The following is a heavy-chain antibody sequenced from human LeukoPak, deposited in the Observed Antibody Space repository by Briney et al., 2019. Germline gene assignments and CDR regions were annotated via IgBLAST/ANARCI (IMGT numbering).Heavy chain of an antibody. D-gene: IGHD3-16*02. CDR1: GFTFSSYS. J-gene: IGHJ4*02. V-gene: IGHV3-21*01. CDR2: ISSSSSYI. Sequence: PGGSLRLSCAASGFTFSSYSMNWVRQAPGKGLEWVSSISSSSSYIYYADSVKGRFTISRDNAKNSLYLQMNSLRAEDTGVYYCARDRGGLSPYFDYWGQGTLVTVSS. CDR3: ARDRGGLSPYFDY.